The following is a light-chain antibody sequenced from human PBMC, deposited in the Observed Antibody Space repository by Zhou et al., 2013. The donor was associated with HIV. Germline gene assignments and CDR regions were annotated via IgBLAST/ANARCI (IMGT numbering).Light chain of an antibody. CDR3: QQYGSSQIT. Sequence: ILMTQSPGTLSASPGERVILSCRASQSISTNLAWYQQKPGQAPRLLIYGISTRAIGIPAKFSGSGSGTDFTLTISSLQSEDFAVYYCQQYGSSQITFGQGARLEIK. V-gene: IGKV3-15*01. CDR2: GIS. J-gene: IGKJ5*01. CDR1: QSISTN.